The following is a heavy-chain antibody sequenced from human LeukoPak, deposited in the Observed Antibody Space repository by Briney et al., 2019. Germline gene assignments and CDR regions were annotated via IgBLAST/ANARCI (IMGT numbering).Heavy chain of an antibody. CDR3: AKARTQWLVPFDY. V-gene: IGHV3-9*01. CDR2: ISWNSGTI. CDR1: GFTFDNYA. Sequence: GGSLRLSCAASGFTFDNYAMNWVRQVPGKGLEWISLISWNSGTIGYADSVKGRFTISRDNANNFLYLQMNSLRAEDTAVYYCAKARTQWLVPFDYWGQGTLVTVSS. J-gene: IGHJ4*02. D-gene: IGHD6-19*01.